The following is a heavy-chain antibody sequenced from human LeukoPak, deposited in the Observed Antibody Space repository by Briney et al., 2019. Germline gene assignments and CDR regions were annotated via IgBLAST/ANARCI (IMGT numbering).Heavy chain of an antibody. V-gene: IGHV3-30-3*01. CDR2: ISYDGSNK. J-gene: IGHJ3*02. D-gene: IGHD1-26*01. CDR1: GFTFSSYA. Sequence: GRSLRLSCAASGFTFSSYAMRWVRQAPGKGLEWVAVISYDGSNKYYADSVKGRFTISRDNSKNTLYLQMNSLRAEDAAVYYCARDFSGGSYDIWGQGTMVTVSS. CDR3: ARDFSGGSYDI.